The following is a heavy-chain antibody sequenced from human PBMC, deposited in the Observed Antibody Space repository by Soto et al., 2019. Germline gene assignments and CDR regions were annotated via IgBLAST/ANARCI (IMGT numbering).Heavy chain of an antibody. V-gene: IGHV4-34*01. CDR3: SRGPIMARSGAVC. J-gene: IGHJ4*02. CDR1: GSSFSGYY. CDR2: INHGGST. D-gene: IGHD2-8*01. Sequence: QVQLQQWGAGLLKPSETLSLTCAVYGSSFSGYYWSWIRQPPGKGLEWIGEINHGGSTNYNPSLKRRSTISLKTSKNQSSLNLTSVTAADTAVDYCSRGPIMARSGAVCWGQGILVTVSS.